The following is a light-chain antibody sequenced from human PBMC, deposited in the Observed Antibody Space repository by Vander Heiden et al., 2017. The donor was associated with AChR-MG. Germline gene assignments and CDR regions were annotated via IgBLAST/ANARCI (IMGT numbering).Light chain of an antibody. Sequence: IQLTQSPSPLSAAVGARVTITCRASQAITTNLAWYQQKPGQAPKLLIYAASRLQFGVPPRFSGSGSGTEFALTISRLQPEDSATYYCQQLNCYPFTFGQRTKVEIK. CDR2: AAS. CDR3: QQLNCYPFT. J-gene: IGKJ1*01. V-gene: IGKV1-9*01. CDR1: QAITTN.